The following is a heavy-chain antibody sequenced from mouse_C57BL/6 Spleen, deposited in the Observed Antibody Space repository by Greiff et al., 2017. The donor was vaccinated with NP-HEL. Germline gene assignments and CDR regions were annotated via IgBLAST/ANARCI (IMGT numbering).Heavy chain of an antibody. D-gene: IGHD4-1*01. CDR1: GFTFSDYG. CDR2: ISSGSSTI. CDR3: ARRLTGWDAMDY. J-gene: IGHJ4*01. V-gene: IGHV5-17*01. Sequence: EVMLVESGGGLVKPGGSLKLSCAASGFTFSDYGMHWVRQAPEKGLEWVAYISSGSSTIYYADKVKGSFTISRDNAKITLFLQMTSLRSEDTAMYYCARRLTGWDAMDYWGQGTSVTVSS.